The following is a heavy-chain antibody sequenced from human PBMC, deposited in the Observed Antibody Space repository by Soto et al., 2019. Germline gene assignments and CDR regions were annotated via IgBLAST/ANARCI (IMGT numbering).Heavy chain of an antibody. D-gene: IGHD3-10*01. CDR3: ARGKTLLWFGYGMDV. CDR2: INHSGST. V-gene: IGHV4-34*01. CDR1: GGFFSGYY. J-gene: IGHJ6*02. Sequence: PSETLSLTCAVYGGFFSGYYWSWIRQPPGKGLEWIGEINHSGSTSYNPSLKSRVTISVDTSKNQFSLKLSSVTAADTAVYYCARGKTLLWFGYGMDVWGQGTTVTVSS.